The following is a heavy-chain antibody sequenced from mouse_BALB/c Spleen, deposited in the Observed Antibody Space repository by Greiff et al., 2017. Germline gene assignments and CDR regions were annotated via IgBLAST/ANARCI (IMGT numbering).Heavy chain of an antibody. J-gene: IGHJ3*01. CDR2: IDPANGNT. V-gene: IGHV14-3*02. Sequence: EVQLQQSGAELVKPGASVKLSCTASGFNIKDTSMHWVKQRPEQGLEWIGRIDPANGNTKYDPKFQGKATITADTSSNTADLQLSSLTSEDTAVYYCARGILRFAWFAYWGQGTLVTVSA. CDR3: ARGILRFAWFAY. D-gene: IGHD1-1*01. CDR1: GFNIKDTS.